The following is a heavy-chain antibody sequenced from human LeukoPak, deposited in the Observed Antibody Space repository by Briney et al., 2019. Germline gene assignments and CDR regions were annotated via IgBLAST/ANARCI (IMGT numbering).Heavy chain of an antibody. D-gene: IGHD3-16*01. Sequence: ASVKVSCKASGGTFSSYAISWVRQAPGQGLEWMGRIIPILGIANYAQKFQGRVTITADKSTSTAYMELSSLRSEDTAVYYCARDRTASNRGNFDYWGQGTLVTVSS. CDR2: IIPILGIA. V-gene: IGHV1-69*04. CDR1: GGTFSSYA. J-gene: IGHJ4*02. CDR3: ARDRTASNRGNFDY.